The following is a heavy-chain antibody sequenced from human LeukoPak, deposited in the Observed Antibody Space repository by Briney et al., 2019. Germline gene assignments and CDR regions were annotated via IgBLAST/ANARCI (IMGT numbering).Heavy chain of an antibody. Sequence: GGSLRLSCAASGFTCSSYAMSWVRQAPGKGLEWVSAISGSGRSTYYADSVKGRFTISRDNSKNTLYLQMNSLRAEDTAVYYCAKEPQYCSGGSCYSRVNNWFDPWGQGTLVTVSS. V-gene: IGHV3-23*01. CDR2: ISGSGRST. J-gene: IGHJ5*02. D-gene: IGHD2-15*01. CDR1: GFTCSSYA. CDR3: AKEPQYCSGGSCYSRVNNWFDP.